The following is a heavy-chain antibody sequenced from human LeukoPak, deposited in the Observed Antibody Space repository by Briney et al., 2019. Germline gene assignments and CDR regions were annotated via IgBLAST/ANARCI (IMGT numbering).Heavy chain of an antibody. CDR1: GCTFSSYA. V-gene: IGHV1-69*13. CDR3: ARGSIAARPWDWFDP. J-gene: IGHJ5*02. Sequence: HVASLTVSCTASGCTFSSYAISWVRQAPGQGLQWMGGIIPIFGTANYAQKFQGRVTITADESTSTAYMELSSLRSEDTAVYYCARGSIAARPWDWFDPWGQGTLVTVSS. CDR2: IIPIFGTA. D-gene: IGHD6-6*01.